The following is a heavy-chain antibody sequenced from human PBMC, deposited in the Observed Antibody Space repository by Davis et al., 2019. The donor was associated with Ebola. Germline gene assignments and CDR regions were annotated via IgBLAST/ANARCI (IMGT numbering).Heavy chain of an antibody. Sequence: GGSLRLSCKGSGYSFTSYWIGWVRQMPGKGLEWMGIIYPGDSDTRYSPSFQGQVSISADKSISTAYLQWSSLKASDTAIYYCARYSGYDGDFDYWGQGTLVTVSS. V-gene: IGHV5-51*01. CDR1: GYSFTSYW. CDR2: IYPGDSDT. D-gene: IGHD5-12*01. J-gene: IGHJ4*02. CDR3: ARYSGYDGDFDY.